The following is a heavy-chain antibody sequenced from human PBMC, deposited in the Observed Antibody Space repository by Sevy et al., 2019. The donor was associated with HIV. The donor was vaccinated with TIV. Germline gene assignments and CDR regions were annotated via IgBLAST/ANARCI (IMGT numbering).Heavy chain of an antibody. D-gene: IGHD6-13*01. Sequence: GGSLRLSCSASGFTFSSYAMHWVRQAPGKGLEYVSAISSNGGSTYYADSVKGRFTISRDNSKNTLYLQMNSLRAEDTAVYYCAKDSRVYSSSHFDYWGQGTLVTVSS. V-gene: IGHV3-64*04. CDR2: ISSNGGST. CDR1: GFTFSSYA. J-gene: IGHJ4*02. CDR3: AKDSRVYSSSHFDY.